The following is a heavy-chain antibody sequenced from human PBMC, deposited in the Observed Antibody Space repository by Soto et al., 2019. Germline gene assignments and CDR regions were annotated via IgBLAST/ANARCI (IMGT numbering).Heavy chain of an antibody. CDR2: ISGYNGNT. CDR1: GYTFTTYS. J-gene: IGHJ4*02. Sequence: QVPVVQSGAEVKKPGASVKVSCKASGYTFTTYSIGWVRQAPGQGLEWMGWISGYNGNTNYAQNLQGRVTMTTDTSTSTAYMELRSLKSDDTAVYYCARVRRYCRHGSCYHNYFDFWGQGTLVTVSS. V-gene: IGHV1-18*01. D-gene: IGHD2-15*01. CDR3: ARVRRYCRHGSCYHNYFDF.